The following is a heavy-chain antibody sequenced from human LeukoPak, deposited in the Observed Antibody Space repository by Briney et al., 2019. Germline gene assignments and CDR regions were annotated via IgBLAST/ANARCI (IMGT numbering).Heavy chain of an antibody. J-gene: IGHJ5*02. V-gene: IGHV4-38-2*01. D-gene: IGHD1-7*01. Sequence: PSETLSLTCAVSGYSISSGYYWGWIRQPPGKGLEWIGSIYHSGSTYYNPSLKSRVTISVDTSKNQFSLKLSSVTAADTAVFYCASTYNWNYSGDWGNWFDPWGQGTLVTVSS. CDR3: ASTYNWNYSGDWGNWFDP. CDR1: GYSISSGYY. CDR2: IYHSGST.